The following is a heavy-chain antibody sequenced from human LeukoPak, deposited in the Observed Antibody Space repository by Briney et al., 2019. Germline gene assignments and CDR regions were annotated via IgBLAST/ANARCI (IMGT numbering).Heavy chain of an antibody. CDR1: GFTFSSYS. CDR3: AKDEGDDSSGYYTWDY. CDR2: ISSSSSYI. Sequence: GGSLRLSCAASGFTFSSYSMNWVRQAPGKGLEWVSSISSSSSYIYYADSVKGRFTISRDNAKNTLYLQMNSLRAEDTAVYYCAKDEGDDSSGYYTWDYWGQGTLVTVSS. J-gene: IGHJ4*02. D-gene: IGHD3-22*01. V-gene: IGHV3-21*04.